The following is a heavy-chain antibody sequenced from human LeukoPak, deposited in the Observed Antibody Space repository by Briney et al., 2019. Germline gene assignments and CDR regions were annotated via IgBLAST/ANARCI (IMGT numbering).Heavy chain of an antibody. CDR2: ISGSGGST. CDR3: AKAGYSSSWYNWFDP. J-gene: IGHJ5*02. CDR1: GFTFSSYA. V-gene: IGHV3-23*01. Sequence: GGSLRLSCAASGFTFSSYAMSWVRQAPGKGLEWVSAISGSGGSTYYADSVKGRFTLSRDNSKNTLYLQMNSLRAEDTAVYYCAKAGYSSSWYNWFDPWGQGTLVTVSS. D-gene: IGHD6-13*01.